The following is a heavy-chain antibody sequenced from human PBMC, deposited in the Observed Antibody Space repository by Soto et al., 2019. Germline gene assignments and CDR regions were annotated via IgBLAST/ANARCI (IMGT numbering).Heavy chain of an antibody. Sequence: QVQLVESGGGVVQPGRSLRLSCAVSGFTVSTYGMHWVRQAPGKGLEWVAVISRDGGTKFYADSVKGRFTISRDNSRNTVFLEMNSLGGDDMAVYYCTGEVASGYWGQGTLVTVCS. CDR2: ISRDGGTK. V-gene: IGHV3-30*03. J-gene: IGHJ4*02. CDR1: GFTVSTYG. D-gene: IGHD2-8*02. CDR3: TGEVASGY.